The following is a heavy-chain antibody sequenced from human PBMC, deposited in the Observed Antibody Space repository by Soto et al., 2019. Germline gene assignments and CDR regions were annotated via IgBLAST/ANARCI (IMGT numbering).Heavy chain of an antibody. J-gene: IGHJ5*02. Sequence: QVQLQQWGAGLLKPSETLSLTCAVYAGSFSDNYWTWIRQPPGMGLEWIGEINQSGSTNYNPSLKSRVTISVDTSKNQFSLRLSSLTAADTAVYYCARGLTYCSSSTCAETRFDPWGQGTLVTVSS. CDR2: INQSGST. CDR3: ARGLTYCSSSTCAETRFDP. CDR1: AGSFSDNY. D-gene: IGHD2-2*01. V-gene: IGHV4-34*01.